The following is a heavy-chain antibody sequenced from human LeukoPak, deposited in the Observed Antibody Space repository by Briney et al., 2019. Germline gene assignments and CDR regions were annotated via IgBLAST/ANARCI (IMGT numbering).Heavy chain of an antibody. D-gene: IGHD2-2*01. CDR3: ARVKGYCSSTSCYAYYYYYGMDV. V-gene: IGHV4-34*01. CDR2: INHSGST. J-gene: IGHJ6*02. CDR1: GGSFSGYY. Sequence: PSETLSLTCAVYGGSFSGYYWSWIRQPPGKGLEWIGEINHSGSTDYNPSLKSRVTISVDTSKNQFSLKLSSVTAADTAVYYCARVKGYCSSTSCYAYYYYYGMDVWGQGTTVTVSS.